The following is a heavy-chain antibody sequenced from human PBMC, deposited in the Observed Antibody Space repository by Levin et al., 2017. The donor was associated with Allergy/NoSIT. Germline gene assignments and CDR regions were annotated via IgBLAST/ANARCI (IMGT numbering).Heavy chain of an antibody. Sequence: GGSLRLSCAASGFTFDTYAMSWVRQAPGKGLEWVSAISGSGGSTYYADSVKGRFNISRDNSQNTLYLQVNSLRAEVTALYYCAKDGKKTSGSYYNYYFDYWGQGTLVTVSS. V-gene: IGHV3-23*01. CDR2: ISGSGGST. D-gene: IGHD3-10*01. J-gene: IGHJ4*02. CDR3: AKDGKKTSGSYYNYYFDY. CDR1: GFTFDTYA.